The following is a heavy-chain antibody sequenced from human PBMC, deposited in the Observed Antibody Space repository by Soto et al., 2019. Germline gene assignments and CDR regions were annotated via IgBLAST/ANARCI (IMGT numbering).Heavy chain of an antibody. CDR1: GGSISSYY. CDR2: IYYSGST. CDR3: ARLPLRVAVAAYFDY. J-gene: IGHJ4*02. D-gene: IGHD6-19*01. V-gene: IGHV4-59*08. Sequence: TSETLSLTCTVSGGSISSYYWSWIRQPPGKGLEWIGYIYYSGSTNYNPSLKSRVTISVDTSKNQFSLKLSSVTAADTAVYYCARLPLRVAVAAYFDYWGQGTLVTVSS.